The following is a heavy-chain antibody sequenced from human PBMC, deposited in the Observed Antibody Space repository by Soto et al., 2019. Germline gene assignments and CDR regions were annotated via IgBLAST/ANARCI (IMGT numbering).Heavy chain of an antibody. CDR1: GDSISYYY. Sequence: SSETLSLTCTVSGDSISYYYWSWIRQFPGKGLEWIGYISNSGGTNYNPSLKSRVTISVYTSKNQFSLRLSSVTAGDTAVYFCARGSINVGAQVNDCWGQGTLVTVSS. CDR2: ISNSGGT. D-gene: IGHD1-26*01. J-gene: IGHJ4*02. CDR3: ARGSINVGAQVNDC. V-gene: IGHV4-59*01.